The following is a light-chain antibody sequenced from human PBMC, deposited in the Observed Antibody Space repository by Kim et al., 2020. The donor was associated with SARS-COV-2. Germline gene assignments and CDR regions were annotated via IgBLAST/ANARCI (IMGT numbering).Light chain of an antibody. CDR3: QSYDSSLWV. CDR2: EDN. J-gene: IGLJ3*02. CDR1: SGRIASNY. Sequence: GQTVTISCTRSSGRIASNYVQWYQQRPGSSPTTVIYEDNQRPSGVPDRFSGSIDSSSNSASLTISGLKTEDEADYYCQSYDSSLWVFGGGTQLTVL. V-gene: IGLV6-57*01.